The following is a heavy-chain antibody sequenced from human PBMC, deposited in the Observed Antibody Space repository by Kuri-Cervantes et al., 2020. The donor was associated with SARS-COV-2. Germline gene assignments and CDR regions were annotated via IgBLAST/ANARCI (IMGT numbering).Heavy chain of an antibody. D-gene: IGHD2-21*01. Sequence: SVKVSCKASGGTFSSYAISWVRQAPGQGLEWMGRIIPILGIANYAQKFQGRVTITADKSTSTAYMELSSLRSEDTAVYYCARIAPSRGLNEDYYYYYGMDVWGQGTTVTVSS. V-gene: IGHV1-69*04. CDR1: GGTFSSYA. J-gene: IGHJ6*02. CDR3: ARIAPSRGLNEDYYYYYGMDV. CDR2: IIPILGIA.